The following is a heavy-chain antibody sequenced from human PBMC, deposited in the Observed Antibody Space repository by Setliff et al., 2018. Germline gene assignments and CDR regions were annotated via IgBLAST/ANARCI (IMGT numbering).Heavy chain of an antibody. CDR3: VREGYSEYFQD. D-gene: IGHD1-1*01. V-gene: IGHV4-61*08. CDR1: GGSISSGGYY. CDR2: IYYSGIT. J-gene: IGHJ1*01. Sequence: NPSETLSLTCTVSGGSISSGGYYWSRIRQHPGKGLEWIGYIYYSGITTYNVSLKSRVSISVDTSKNQLSLTLSSVTAADTAVYYCVREGYSEYFQDWGRGTLVTVSS.